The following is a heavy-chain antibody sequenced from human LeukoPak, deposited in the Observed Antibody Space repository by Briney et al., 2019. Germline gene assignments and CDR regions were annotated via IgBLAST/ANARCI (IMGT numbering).Heavy chain of an antibody. V-gene: IGHV3-23*01. CDR2: ISGGGGST. CDR1: GFTFSSYA. J-gene: IGHJ4*02. D-gene: IGHD1-1*01. CDR3: AKDRPPRYNWNAPLIDY. Sequence: GGSLRLSCAASGFTFSSYAMSWVRQAPGKGLEWVSAISGGGGSTYYADSVKGRFTISRDNSKNTLYLQMNSLRAEDTAVYYCAKDRPPRYNWNAPLIDYWGQGTLVTVSS.